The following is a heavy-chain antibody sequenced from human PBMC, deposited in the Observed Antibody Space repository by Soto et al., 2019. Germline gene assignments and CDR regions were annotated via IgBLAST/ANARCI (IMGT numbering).Heavy chain of an antibody. V-gene: IGHV4-34*01. D-gene: IGHD6-6*01. CDR1: GGSFSGYY. J-gene: IGHJ4*02. CDR2: INHSGST. Sequence: SSETLSLTCAVYGGSFSGYYWSWIRQPPGKGLEWIGEINHSGSTNYNPSLKSRVTISVDTSKNQFSLKLSSVTAADTAVYYCADRTDSSSAGQFDYWGQGTLVTVSS. CDR3: ADRTDSSSAGQFDY.